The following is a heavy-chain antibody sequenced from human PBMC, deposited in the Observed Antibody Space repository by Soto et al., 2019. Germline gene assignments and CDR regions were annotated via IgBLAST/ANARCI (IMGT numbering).Heavy chain of an antibody. CDR1: GYTFTSYG. CDR3: ARDWGYYYDSSGYYYFDY. J-gene: IGHJ4*02. V-gene: IGHV1-18*01. Sequence: QVQLVQSGAEVKKPGASVKVSCKASGYTFTSYGISWVRQAPGQGLEWMGWISAYNGNTNYAQKLQGRVTMTTDTSTSTAFMELRSLRSDDTAVYYCARDWGYYYDSSGYYYFDYWGQGTLVTVSS. CDR2: ISAYNGNT. D-gene: IGHD3-22*01.